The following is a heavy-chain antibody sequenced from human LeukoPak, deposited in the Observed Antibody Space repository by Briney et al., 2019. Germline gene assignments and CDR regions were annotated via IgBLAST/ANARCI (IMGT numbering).Heavy chain of an antibody. CDR3: AKEAVAGHFDY. CDR2: ISSSSSYI. Sequence: GGSLRLSCAASGFTFSSYSMNWVRQAPGKGLEWVSSISSSSSYIYYADSVKGRFTISRDNSKNTLYLQMNSLRAEDTAVYYCAKEAVAGHFDYWGQGTLVTVSS. CDR1: GFTFSSYS. J-gene: IGHJ4*02. V-gene: IGHV3-21*04. D-gene: IGHD6-19*01.